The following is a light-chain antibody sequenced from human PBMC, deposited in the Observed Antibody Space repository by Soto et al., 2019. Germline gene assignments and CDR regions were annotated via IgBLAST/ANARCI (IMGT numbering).Light chain of an antibody. CDR3: SSYTSSNTLV. CDR2: EVS. Sequence: QSVLTQPASVSGSPGQSITISCTGTSSDVGGYNYVSWYQQHPGKAPKLMIYEVSNRPSGVSNRFSGSKSGSTASLIISGLQAEDEADYYCSSYTSSNTLVFGTGTKVTVL. CDR1: SSDVGGYNY. V-gene: IGLV2-14*01. J-gene: IGLJ1*01.